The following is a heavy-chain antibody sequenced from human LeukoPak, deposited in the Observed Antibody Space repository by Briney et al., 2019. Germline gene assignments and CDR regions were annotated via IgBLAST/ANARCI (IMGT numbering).Heavy chain of an antibody. D-gene: IGHD6-13*01. Sequence: SETLSLTCAVYGGSFSGYYWSWIRQPPGKGLEWIGEINHSGSTNYNPSLKSRVTISVDTSKNQFSLELSSVTAADTAVYYCARGSIAAAGPFDYWGQGTLVTVSS. J-gene: IGHJ4*02. V-gene: IGHV4-34*01. CDR2: INHSGST. CDR1: GGSFSGYY. CDR3: ARGSIAAAGPFDY.